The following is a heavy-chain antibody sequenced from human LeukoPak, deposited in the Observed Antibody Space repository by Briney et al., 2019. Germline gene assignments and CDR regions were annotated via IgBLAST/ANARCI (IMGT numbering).Heavy chain of an antibody. Sequence: PSETLSLTCTVSGGSISSYYWSWIRQPPGKGLEWMGYIYYSGSTNYNPSLKSRVTISVDTSKNQFSLKLSSVTAADTAVYYCARQDCGGDCYSDYFDYWGQGTLVTVSS. CDR2: IYYSGST. V-gene: IGHV4-59*08. D-gene: IGHD2-21*02. J-gene: IGHJ4*02. CDR3: ARQDCGGDCYSDYFDY. CDR1: GGSISSYY.